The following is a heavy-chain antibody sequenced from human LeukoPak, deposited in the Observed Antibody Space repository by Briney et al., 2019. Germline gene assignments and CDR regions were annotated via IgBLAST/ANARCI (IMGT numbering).Heavy chain of an antibody. CDR2: INWNGAGT. CDR1: GFTFDDYG. D-gene: IGHD2-15*01. V-gene: IGHV3-20*04. Sequence: GGSLRLSCATSGFTFDDYGMSWVRQAPGKGLEWVSGINWNGAGTGYADSVKGRFTISRDNAKNSLFLQMNSLRAEDTAVYYCARVLRYCSGGNCYSGGLGYMDVWGKGTTVTISS. J-gene: IGHJ6*03. CDR3: ARVLRYCSGGNCYSGGLGYMDV.